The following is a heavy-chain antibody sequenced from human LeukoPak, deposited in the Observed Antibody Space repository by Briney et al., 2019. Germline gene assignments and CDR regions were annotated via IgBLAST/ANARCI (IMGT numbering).Heavy chain of an antibody. Sequence: ASVKVSCKASGGTFSSYAISWVRQAPGQGLEWMGRIIPILGIADYAQKFQGRVTITADKSTSTAYMELNSLRAEDTAIYYCAKARGYSYADEFHLEYWGQGTLVTVSS. CDR1: GGTFSSYA. D-gene: IGHD5-18*01. V-gene: IGHV1-69*04. CDR2: IIPILGIA. J-gene: IGHJ4*02. CDR3: AKARGYSYADEFHLEY.